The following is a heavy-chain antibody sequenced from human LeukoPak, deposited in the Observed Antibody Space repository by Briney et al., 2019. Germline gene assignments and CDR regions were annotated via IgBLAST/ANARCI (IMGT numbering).Heavy chain of an antibody. D-gene: IGHD4-11*01. J-gene: IGHJ4*02. CDR1: GGSISSSSYY. Sequence: SETLSLTCTVSGGSISSSSYYWGWIRQPPGKGLEWIGSIYYSGSTYYNPSLKSRVTISVDTSKNQFSLKLSSVTAADTAMYYCARLRGNYFPDYWGQGTLVSVSS. V-gene: IGHV4-39*07. CDR2: IYYSGST. CDR3: ARLRGNYFPDY.